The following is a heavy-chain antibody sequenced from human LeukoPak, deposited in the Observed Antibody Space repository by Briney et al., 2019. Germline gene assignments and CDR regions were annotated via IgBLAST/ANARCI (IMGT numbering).Heavy chain of an antibody. CDR3: ARDPSGYGGFDI. J-gene: IGHJ3*02. V-gene: IGHV3-30*09. Sequence: PGGSLRLSCAASGFTFSTYATHWVRQAPGRGLEWVAVISSDGIDKYYPDSVKGRFATSTDNSKITVSLQMNSLRPEDTAVYYCARDPSGYGGFDIWGQGTMVTVSS. D-gene: IGHD4/OR15-4a*01. CDR1: GFTFSTYA. CDR2: ISSDGIDK.